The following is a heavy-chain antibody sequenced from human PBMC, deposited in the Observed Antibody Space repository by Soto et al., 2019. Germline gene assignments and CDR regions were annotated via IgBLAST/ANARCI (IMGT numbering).Heavy chain of an antibody. J-gene: IGHJ4*02. Sequence: QVQLVQSGAEVKKPGSSVKVSCKASGGTFSSYAISWVRQAPGQGLEWMGGIIPIFGTANYAQKFQGRVTITADEYTSTAYMELSSLRSEDTAVYYCARVNPADSSGYYSHFDYWGQGTLVTVSS. V-gene: IGHV1-69*01. CDR2: IIPIFGTA. CDR3: ARVNPADSSGYYSHFDY. CDR1: GGTFSSYA. D-gene: IGHD3-22*01.